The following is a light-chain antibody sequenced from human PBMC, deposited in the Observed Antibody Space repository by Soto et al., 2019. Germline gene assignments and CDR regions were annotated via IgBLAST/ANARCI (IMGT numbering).Light chain of an antibody. CDR3: QHYYSSSLI. V-gene: IGKV1-5*03. CDR1: QSVNTW. J-gene: IGKJ4*01. CDR2: KAS. Sequence: DIQMTQSPSSLSASVGDRVTITCRASQSVNTWLAWYQQKPGKAPKLLIYKASNLETGVPSRFSGSGSGTEFTLTISSLQTDDFATYYCQHYYSSSLIFAGGTKGDIK.